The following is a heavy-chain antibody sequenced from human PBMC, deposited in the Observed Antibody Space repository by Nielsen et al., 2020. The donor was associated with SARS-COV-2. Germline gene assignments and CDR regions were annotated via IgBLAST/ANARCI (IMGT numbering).Heavy chain of an antibody. J-gene: IGHJ4*02. CDR2: ICGSGGNT. CDR1: GFTLSCYA. D-gene: IGHD3-3*01. Sequence: GESLKISCAASGFTLSCYAMGLVRQAPGKGLEWVSAICGSGGNTYYADSVKARFTIPRDNSKNTLYLQMNSRRAEDTDVFYCAGLIRASNPFWYWGQGTLVTVSS. V-gene: IGHV3-23*01. CDR3: AGLIRASNPFWY.